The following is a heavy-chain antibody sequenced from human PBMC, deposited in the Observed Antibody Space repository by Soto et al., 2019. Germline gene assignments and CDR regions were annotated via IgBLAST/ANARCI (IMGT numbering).Heavy chain of an antibody. J-gene: IGHJ4*02. D-gene: IGHD5-12*01. CDR1: GYTFRDYY. V-gene: IGHV1-2*02. Sequence: QVQLVQSGAEVKKPGASVRVSCKTSGYTFRDYYIPWVRQAPGRGLEWMGWINPNSGGIYYARHFQDRVTMTRDSSIITAYMDLSSLRSDDTTVYYCARGAPLRERAQYYSDYLGQGTLVTVSS. CDR2: INPNSGGI. CDR3: ARGAPLRERAQYYSDY.